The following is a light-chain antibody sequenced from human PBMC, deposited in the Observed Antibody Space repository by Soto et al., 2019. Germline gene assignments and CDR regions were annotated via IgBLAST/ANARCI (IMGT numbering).Light chain of an antibody. CDR3: SSYTRARTYV. CDR2: EFR. V-gene: IGLV2-14*01. J-gene: IGLJ1*01. Sequence: SVLTQPASVSGSPGQSITISCTGTNTDVGGYKYVSWYQHHPGKAPKLILYEFRNRPSGVSNRFSGSKSGNTASLTISGLQADDGAEYFCSSYTRARTYVFGSGTKVTV. CDR1: NTDVGGYKY.